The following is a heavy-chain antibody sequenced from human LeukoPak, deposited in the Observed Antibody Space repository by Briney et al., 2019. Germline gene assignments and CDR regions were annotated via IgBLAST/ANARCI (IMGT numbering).Heavy chain of an antibody. D-gene: IGHD6-19*01. V-gene: IGHV4-59*01. CDR3: ARVSSSGWYVEHFDY. CDR1: GGSISSYY. Sequence: SETLSLTCTVSGGSISSYYWSWIRQPPGKGLEWIGYIYYSGSTNYNPSLKSRVTISVDTSKNQFSLKLSSVTAADTAVYYCARVSSSGWYVEHFDYWGQGTLVAVSS. CDR2: IYYSGST. J-gene: IGHJ4*02.